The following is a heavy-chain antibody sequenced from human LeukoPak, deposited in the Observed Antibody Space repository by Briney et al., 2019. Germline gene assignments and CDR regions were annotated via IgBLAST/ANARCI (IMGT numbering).Heavy chain of an antibody. CDR1: GFTFRNYD. J-gene: IGHJ4*02. D-gene: IGHD4-23*01. CDR2: LTTDGGST. Sequence: PGGSLRLSYAASGFTFRNYDMSWVRQAPGKGLEWVSSLTTDGGSTEYADSVKGRFTISRDNSKNTLYLQMNSLRAEDTALYYCAKSLVRWAFDYWGQGTLVTVSS. CDR3: AKSLVRWAFDY. V-gene: IGHV3-23*01.